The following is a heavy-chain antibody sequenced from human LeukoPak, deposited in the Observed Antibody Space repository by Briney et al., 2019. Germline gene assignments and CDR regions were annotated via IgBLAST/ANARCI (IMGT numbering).Heavy chain of an antibody. J-gene: IGHJ1*01. Sequence: GASVKVSCKASGYTFTSYYMNWVRQAPGQGLEWMGITNPGGGSTIYAQKFQGRVTMTRDMSTSTAHMELRSLRSDDTAVYYCARAGGISGRDAHSEYFQHWGQGTLVTVSS. CDR1: GYTFTSYY. CDR2: TNPGGGST. V-gene: IGHV1-46*01. CDR3: ARAGGISGRDAHSEYFQH. D-gene: IGHD1-26*01.